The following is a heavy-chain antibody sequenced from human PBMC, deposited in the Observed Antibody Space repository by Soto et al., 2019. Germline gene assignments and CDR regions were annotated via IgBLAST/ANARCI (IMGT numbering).Heavy chain of an antibody. V-gene: IGHV1-8*01. D-gene: IGHD4-17*01. Sequence: GASVKVSCKTSGYTFINYDINWVRQATGQGLEWMGWTNPKSGYTGFAQKFQGRVTMTRDSSISTAYMELHRLTSEDTAVYYCARTHGDLDYWG. CDR3: ARTHGDLDY. J-gene: IGHJ4*01. CDR1: GYTFINYD. CDR2: TNPKSGYT.